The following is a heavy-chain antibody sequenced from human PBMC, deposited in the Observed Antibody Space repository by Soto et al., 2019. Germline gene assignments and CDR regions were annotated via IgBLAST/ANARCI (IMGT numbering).Heavy chain of an antibody. Sequence: PGGSLRLSCAASGFTFSSYGMHWVRQAPGKGLEWVAVIWYDGSNKYYADSVKGRFTISRDNSKNTLYLQMNSLRAEDTAVYYCARDLSVVTAILDYWGQGTLVTVSS. CDR3: ARDLSVVTAILDY. CDR1: GFTFSSYG. CDR2: IWYDGSNK. V-gene: IGHV3-33*01. J-gene: IGHJ4*02. D-gene: IGHD2-21*02.